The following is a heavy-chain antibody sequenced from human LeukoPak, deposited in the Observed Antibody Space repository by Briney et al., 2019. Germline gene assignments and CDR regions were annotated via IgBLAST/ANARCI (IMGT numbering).Heavy chain of an antibody. CDR1: GYTFTGYY. CDR2: INPNSGGT. Sequence: ASVKVSCKASGYTFTGYYMHWVRQAPGRGLEWMGWINPNSGGTNYAQKFQGRVTMTRDTSISTAYMELSRLRSDDTAVYYCARARGSGSYSDYWGQGTLVTVSS. J-gene: IGHJ4*02. V-gene: IGHV1-2*02. D-gene: IGHD3-10*01. CDR3: ARARGSGSYSDY.